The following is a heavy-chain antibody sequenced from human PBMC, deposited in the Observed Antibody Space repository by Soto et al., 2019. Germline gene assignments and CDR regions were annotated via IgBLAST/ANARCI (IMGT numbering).Heavy chain of an antibody. CDR3: ARDMYYYDSSGYHPQDYYGMDV. CDR1: GYTFNSYG. D-gene: IGHD3-22*01. J-gene: IGHJ6*02. Sequence: ASVKVSCTASGYTFNSYGIRWVRQAPGQVLAWMGWISAYNGNTNYAQKLQGRVTMTTDTSTSTAYMELRSLRSDDTAVYYCARDMYYYDSSGYHPQDYYGMDVWGQGTTVTVSS. CDR2: ISAYNGNT. V-gene: IGHV1-18*01.